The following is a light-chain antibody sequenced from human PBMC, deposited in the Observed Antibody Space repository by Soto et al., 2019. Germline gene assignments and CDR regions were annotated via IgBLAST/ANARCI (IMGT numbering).Light chain of an antibody. J-gene: IGLJ2*01. Sequence: QSALTQPRSVSGSPGQSVTISCTGTSSDVGGYNYVSWYQQHPGKAPKLMIYDVSKRPSGVPDRFSGSKSGNTASLTISGLQAEDEADYYCCSYAGSYTGVVFRGGTKLTVL. CDR2: DVS. V-gene: IGLV2-11*01. CDR1: SSDVGGYNY. CDR3: CSYAGSYTGVV.